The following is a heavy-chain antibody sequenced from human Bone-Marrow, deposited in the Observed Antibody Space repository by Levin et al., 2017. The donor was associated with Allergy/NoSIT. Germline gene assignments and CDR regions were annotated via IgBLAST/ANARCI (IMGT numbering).Heavy chain of an antibody. V-gene: IGHV1-2*02. CDR1: GYTFTDFY. D-gene: IGHD1-26*01. CDR3: ARDRVGPTAPPNGLDI. CDR2: MNLQTGGT. J-gene: IGHJ3*02. Sequence: RASVKVSCKASGYTFTDFYLHWVRQAPGQGLEWMGWMNLQTGGTNSAQRFQDRMTLTRDTAITTAYMEMTSLRSDDTAVYYCARDRVGPTAPPNGLDIWAQGTMVTVSS.